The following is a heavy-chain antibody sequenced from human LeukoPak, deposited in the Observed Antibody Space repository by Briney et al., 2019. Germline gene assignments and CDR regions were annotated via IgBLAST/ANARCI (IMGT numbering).Heavy chain of an antibody. V-gene: IGHV3-21*01. Sequence: PGRSLRLSCAASGFTFSSYSMNWVRQAPGKGLEWVSSISSSSSYIYYADSVKGRFTISRDNAKNSLYLQMNSLRAEDTAVYYCARVRGSSSAIDYWGQGTLVTVSS. CDR1: GFTFSSYS. J-gene: IGHJ4*02. CDR2: ISSSSSYI. CDR3: ARVRGSSSAIDY. D-gene: IGHD6-13*01.